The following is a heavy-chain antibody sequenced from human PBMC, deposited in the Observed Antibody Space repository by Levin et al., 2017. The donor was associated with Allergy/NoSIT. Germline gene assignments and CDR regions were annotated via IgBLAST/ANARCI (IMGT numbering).Heavy chain of an antibody. Sequence: AASVKVSCAASGFTFSSYSMNWVRQAPGKGLEWISSISISSNYIYYADSVKGRFTISRDNAETSLFLQMNSLRAEDTAVYYCARVPRGAVADDYWGQGTLVIVSS. CDR1: GFTFSSYS. CDR2: ISISSNYI. CDR3: ARVPRGAVADDY. V-gene: IGHV3-21*01. D-gene: IGHD6-19*01. J-gene: IGHJ4*02.